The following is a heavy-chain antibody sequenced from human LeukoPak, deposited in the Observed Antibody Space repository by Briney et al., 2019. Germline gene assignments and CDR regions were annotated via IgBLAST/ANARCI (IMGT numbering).Heavy chain of an antibody. CDR3: ARGAVAVRNALDI. Sequence: TSQTLSLTCAISGDSVSSNSAAWNWIRQSPSRGLEWLGRTYYSSKWYNDYAVSVKSRITINPDTSKNQFSLQLNSVTPEDTALYYCARGAVAVRNALDIWGQGTMVTVSS. D-gene: IGHD6-19*01. CDR2: TYYSSKWYN. V-gene: IGHV6-1*01. J-gene: IGHJ3*02. CDR1: GDSVSSNSAA.